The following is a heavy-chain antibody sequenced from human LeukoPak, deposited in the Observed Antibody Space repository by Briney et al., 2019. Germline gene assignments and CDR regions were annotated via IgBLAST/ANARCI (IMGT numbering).Heavy chain of an antibody. J-gene: IGHJ6*03. Sequence: PGGSLRLSCAASGFTFDDYGMSWVRQAPGKGLEWVSGINWNGGSTGYADSVKGRFTISRDNAKNSLYLQMNSLRAEDTALYYCARDTAMVFPYYYYYYMDVWGKGTTVTISS. D-gene: IGHD5-18*01. CDR2: INWNGGST. V-gene: IGHV3-20*04. CDR1: GFTFDDYG. CDR3: ARDTAMVFPYYYYYYMDV.